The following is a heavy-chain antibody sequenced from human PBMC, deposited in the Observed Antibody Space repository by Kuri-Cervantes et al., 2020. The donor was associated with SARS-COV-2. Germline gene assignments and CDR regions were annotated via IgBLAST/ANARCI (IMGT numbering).Heavy chain of an antibody. Sequence: GGSLRLSCAASGFTFDDYAMHWVRHAPGKGLEWVSGISWNSGSIGYADSVKGRFTISRDNAKNSLYLQMNSLRAEDMALYYCAKDRDWLRTGVVGGAFDIWGQGTMVTVSS. J-gene: IGHJ3*02. D-gene: IGHD3/OR15-3a*01. CDR3: AKDRDWLRTGVVGGAFDI. CDR2: ISWNSGSI. CDR1: GFTFDDYA. V-gene: IGHV3-9*03.